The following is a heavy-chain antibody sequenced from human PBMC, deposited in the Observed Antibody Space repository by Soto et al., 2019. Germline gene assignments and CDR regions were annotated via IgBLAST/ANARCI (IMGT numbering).Heavy chain of an antibody. J-gene: IGHJ4*02. CDR2: IYYSENT. V-gene: IGHV4-30-4*01. CDR3: ARGREYYYDSSGFDY. Sequence: SETLSLTCTVSGVSISSGDYYWSWIRQTPGKGLEWIGYIYYSENTYYNPSLKSRVAISGDTSKNQFSLRLSSVTAADTAVYYCARGREYYYDSSGFDYWGQGTLVTVSS. CDR1: GVSISSGDYY. D-gene: IGHD3-22*01.